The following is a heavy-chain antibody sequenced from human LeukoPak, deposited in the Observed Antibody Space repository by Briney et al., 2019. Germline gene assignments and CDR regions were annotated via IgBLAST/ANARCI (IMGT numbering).Heavy chain of an antibody. CDR3: ARDPQQLSELLRLTYFDY. V-gene: IGHV1-2*02. CDR1: GYTFTGYY. J-gene: IGHJ4*02. CDR2: INPNSGGT. Sequence: ASVKVSCKASGYTFTGYYMHWVRQAPGQGLEWMGWINPNSGGTNYAQKFQGRVTMTRDTSISTAYMELSRLRSDDTAVYYCARDPQQLSELLRLTYFDYWGQGTLVTVSS. D-gene: IGHD1-26*01.